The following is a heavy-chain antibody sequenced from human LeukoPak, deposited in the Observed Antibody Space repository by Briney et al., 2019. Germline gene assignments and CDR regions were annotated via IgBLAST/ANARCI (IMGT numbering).Heavy chain of an antibody. CDR2: INPNSGGT. V-gene: IGHV1-2*06. CDR1: GYTFTGYY. CDR3: AREVDEGIAAAGRIDY. J-gene: IGHJ4*02. Sequence: GASVKVSFKASGYTFTGYYMHWVRQAPGQGLEWMGRINPNSGGTNYAQKFQGRVTMTRDTSISTAYMELSRLRSDDTAVYYCAREVDEGIAAAGRIDYWGQGTLVTVSS. D-gene: IGHD6-13*01.